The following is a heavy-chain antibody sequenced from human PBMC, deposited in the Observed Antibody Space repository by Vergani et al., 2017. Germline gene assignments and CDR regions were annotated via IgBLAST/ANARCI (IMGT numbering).Heavy chain of an antibody. V-gene: IGHV4-4*07. CDR2: IYTSGST. J-gene: IGHJ3*02. Sequence: QVQLQESGPGLVKPSETLSLTCTVSGGSISSYYWSWIRQPAGKGLGWIGRIYTSGSTNYNPSLKSRVTMSVDTSKNQFSLKLSYVTAADTAGYYCASHYYDSSGYYHDAFDIWGQGTMVTVSS. CDR1: GGSISSYY. D-gene: IGHD3-22*01. CDR3: ASHYYDSSGYYHDAFDI.